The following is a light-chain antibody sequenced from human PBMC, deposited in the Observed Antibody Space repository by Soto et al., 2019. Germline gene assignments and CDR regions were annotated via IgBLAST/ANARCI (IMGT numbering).Light chain of an antibody. V-gene: IGKV1-9*01. CDR2: ATS. CDR3: QQLSNYPIT. J-gene: IGKJ5*01. Sequence: DIQMTQSPSSLSSSVGDRVTITCRATESISRYLNWYQQKPGKAPKLLIHATSTLQSGVPSRFSGSGSGTEFTLTISSLQPEDFATYYCQQLSNYPITFGQGTRLEIK. CDR1: ESISRY.